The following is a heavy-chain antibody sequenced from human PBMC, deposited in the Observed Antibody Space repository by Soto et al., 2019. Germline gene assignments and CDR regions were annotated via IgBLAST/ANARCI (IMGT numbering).Heavy chain of an antibody. V-gene: IGHV4-4*09. CDR1: GGFI. CDR3: ARRFGSCFDY. J-gene: IGHJ4*02. CDR2: IYNSGRY. D-gene: IGHD3-16*01. Sequence: PSETLSLTCTVSGGFIWGWIRQSPDKGLEWIGYIYNSGRYNYNPSLESRLTISVDTSKNQFSLKLSSVTAADTAVYYCARRFGSCFDYWGQGTLVTVSS.